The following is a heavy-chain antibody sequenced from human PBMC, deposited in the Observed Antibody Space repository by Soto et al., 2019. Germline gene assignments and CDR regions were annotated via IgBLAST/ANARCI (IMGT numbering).Heavy chain of an antibody. V-gene: IGHV4-31*03. D-gene: IGHD3-10*01. CDR3: AGDHDYGSGTYWFDP. CDR1: GGSISSGGYF. J-gene: IGHJ5*02. Sequence: QVQLQESGPGLVKPSQTLFLTCTVSGGSISSGGYFWSWIRQHPGKGLEWIGYISHSGNTYYSPSLRSRATISVDTSKNQFSLNLNSVTAADTAMYYCAGDHDYGSGTYWFDPWGQGTLVTVSS. CDR2: ISHSGNT.